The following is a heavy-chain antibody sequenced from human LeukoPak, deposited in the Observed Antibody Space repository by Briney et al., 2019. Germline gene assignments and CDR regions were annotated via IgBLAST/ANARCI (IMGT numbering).Heavy chain of an antibody. V-gene: IGHV2-5*08. CDR2: IYWDDDK. CDR1: GGSISSYYW. Sequence: TLSLTCTVSGGSISSYYWSWIRQPPGKALEWLALIYWDDDKRYSPSLKSRLTITKDTSKNQVVLTMTNMDPVDTATYYCARHSGWDLDLDYWGQGTLVTVSS. CDR3: ARHSGWDLDLDY. D-gene: IGHD6-19*01. J-gene: IGHJ4*02.